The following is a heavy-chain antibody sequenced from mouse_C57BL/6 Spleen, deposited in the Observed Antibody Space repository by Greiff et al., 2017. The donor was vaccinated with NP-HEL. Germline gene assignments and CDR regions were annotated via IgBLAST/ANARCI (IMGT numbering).Heavy chain of an antibody. Sequence: EVQLQQSGPELVKPGASVKISCKASGYTFTDYYMNWVKQSHGKSLEWIGDINPNNGGTSYNQKFKGKATLTVDKSSSTAYMELRSLTSEDSAVYYCARYSNYVYAMDYWGQGTSGTVSS. CDR3: ARYSNYVYAMDY. CDR1: GYTFTDYY. CDR2: INPNNGGT. V-gene: IGHV1-26*01. D-gene: IGHD2-5*01. J-gene: IGHJ4*01.